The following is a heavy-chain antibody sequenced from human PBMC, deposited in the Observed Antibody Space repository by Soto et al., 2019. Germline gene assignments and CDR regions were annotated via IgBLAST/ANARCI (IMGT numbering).Heavy chain of an antibody. V-gene: IGHV1-69*13. D-gene: IGHD3-3*01. CDR3: ARTVTILVNWFDP. CDR1: GGTFSSYA. J-gene: IGHJ5*02. CDR2: IIPIFGTA. Sequence: SVKVSCKASGGTFSSYAISWVRQAPGQGLEWMGGIIPIFGTANYAQKFQGRVTITADESTSTAYMELSSLRSEDTAVYYCARTVTILVNWFDPWGQGTLVTVSS.